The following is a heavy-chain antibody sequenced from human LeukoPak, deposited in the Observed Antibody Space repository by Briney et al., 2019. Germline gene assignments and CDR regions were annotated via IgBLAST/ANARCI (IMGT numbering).Heavy chain of an antibody. J-gene: IGHJ5*02. D-gene: IGHD6-13*01. CDR1: GFTLSSYW. CDR2: IKQDGSEK. Sequence: GGSLRLSCAASGFTLSSYWMSWVRQAPGKGLEWVANIKQDGSEKYYVDSVRGRFTMSRDNAKSSLYLQMNSLRVEDTAVYYCAREISSWYRTEGRFDPWGQGTLVTVSS. CDR3: AREISSWYRTEGRFDP. V-gene: IGHV3-7*01.